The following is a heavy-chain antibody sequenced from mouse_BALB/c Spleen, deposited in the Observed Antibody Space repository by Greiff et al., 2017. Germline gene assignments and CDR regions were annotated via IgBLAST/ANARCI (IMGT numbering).Heavy chain of an antibody. CDR2: ISSGGSYT. D-gene: IGHD3-1*01. J-gene: IGHJ2*01. CDR3: ARGSSGTLYFDY. CDR1: GFTFSSYA. V-gene: IGHV5-9-3*01. Sequence: EVQLVESGGGLVQPGGSRKLSCAASGFTFSSYAMPWVRQTPGKRLEWVATISSGGSYTYYPDSVKGRFTIARDNAKNTLYLQMSSLRSEDTAMYDCARGSSGTLYFDYWGQGTTLTVSS.